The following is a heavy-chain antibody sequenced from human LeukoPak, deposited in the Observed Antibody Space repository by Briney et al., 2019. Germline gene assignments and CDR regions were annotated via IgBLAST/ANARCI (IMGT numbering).Heavy chain of an antibody. CDR1: GFTVSSNY. J-gene: IGHJ4*02. Sequence: PGGSLRLSCAASGFTVSSNYMSWVRQAPGKGLEWVSVIYSGGSTYYADSVKDRFTISRDNSKNTLYLQMNSLRAEDTAVYYCARVPAYCGGDCYFDYWGQGTLVTVSS. V-gene: IGHV3-53*01. CDR2: IYSGGST. CDR3: ARVPAYCGGDCYFDY. D-gene: IGHD2-21*02.